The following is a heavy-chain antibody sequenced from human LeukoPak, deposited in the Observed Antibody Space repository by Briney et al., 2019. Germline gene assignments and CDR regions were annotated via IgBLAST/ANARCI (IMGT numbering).Heavy chain of an antibody. CDR1: GFSFSSYG. J-gene: IGHJ4*02. Sequence: GGSLRLSCAASGFSFSSYGMSWVRQAPGKGLEWVSAISGGGGSTYDADSVKGRFTISRDNSKNTLYLQMNSLRAEDTAVYYCAKDRTYYGYGTFDYWGQGTLVTVSS. CDR3: AKDRTYYGYGTFDY. CDR2: ISGGGGST. V-gene: IGHV3-23*01. D-gene: IGHD5-18*01.